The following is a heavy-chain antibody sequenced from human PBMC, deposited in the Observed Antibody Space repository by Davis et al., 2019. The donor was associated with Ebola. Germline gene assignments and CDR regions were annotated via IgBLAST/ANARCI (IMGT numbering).Heavy chain of an antibody. CDR3: ARGREGYLDY. CDR2: ISSDGRNK. Sequence: PGGSLRLSCAASGFTLSIYTMHWVRQAPGKGLEWVAAISSDGRNKHYADSVRGRVVISRDTSKDTLYLPMSGLRAEDTAVYYCARGREGYLDYWGQGTLVTVSS. CDR1: GFTLSIYT. V-gene: IGHV3-30*09. J-gene: IGHJ4*02. D-gene: IGHD1-26*01.